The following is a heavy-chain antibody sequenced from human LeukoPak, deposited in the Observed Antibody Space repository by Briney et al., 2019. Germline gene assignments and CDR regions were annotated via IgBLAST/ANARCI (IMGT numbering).Heavy chain of an antibody. J-gene: IGHJ4*02. Sequence: GGSLRLSCAASGFTFSSYAMSWDRQATGKGLEWVSAISGSGGSTYYADSVKGRFTISRDNSKNTLYLQMNSLRAEDTAVYYCAKEGSLPHGEYYFDYWGQGTLVTVSS. CDR2: ISGSGGST. CDR3: AKEGSLPHGEYYFDY. V-gene: IGHV3-23*01. CDR1: GFTFSSYA. D-gene: IGHD3-10*01.